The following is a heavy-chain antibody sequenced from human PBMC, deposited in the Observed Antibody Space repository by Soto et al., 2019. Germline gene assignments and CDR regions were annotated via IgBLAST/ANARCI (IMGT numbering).Heavy chain of an antibody. Sequence: QVQLVQSGAEVKKPGSSVKVSCKASGGTFSSYAISWVRQAPGQGLEWMGGIITIFGTANYAQKFQGRVKITADESTSTAYMELSRLSSEDTAEYYGARGFQANWSGGSCYVNRGFDFWGQGTLVTVSS. J-gene: IGHJ4*02. CDR2: IITIFGTA. CDR3: ARGFQANWSGGSCYVNRGFDF. V-gene: IGHV1-69*01. CDR1: GGTFSSYA. D-gene: IGHD2-15*01.